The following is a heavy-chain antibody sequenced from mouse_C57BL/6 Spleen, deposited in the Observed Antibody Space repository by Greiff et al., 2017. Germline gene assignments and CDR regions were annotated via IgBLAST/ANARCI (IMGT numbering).Heavy chain of an antibody. Sequence: VQLQQSGAELVKPGASVKMSCKASGYTFTSYWITWVKQRPGQGLEWIGDIYPGSGSTNYNEKFKSKATLTVDTSSSTAYMQLSSLTSEDSAVYYWARSGGYYSNPSYAMDYWGQGTSVTVSS. D-gene: IGHD2-5*01. J-gene: IGHJ4*01. CDR2: IYPGSGST. V-gene: IGHV1-55*01. CDR1: GYTFTSYW. CDR3: ARSGGYYSNPSYAMDY.